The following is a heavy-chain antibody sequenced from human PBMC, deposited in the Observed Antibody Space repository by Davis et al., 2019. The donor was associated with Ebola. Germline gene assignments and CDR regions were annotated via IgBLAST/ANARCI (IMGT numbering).Heavy chain of an antibody. CDR1: GFTFSTYY. CDR2: IIPDGSIR. D-gene: IGHD6-13*01. V-gene: IGHV3-74*01. Sequence: PGGSLRLSCAASGFTFSTYYMNWVRRAPGKGLVWVSHIIPDGSIRDYADSVKGRFTISRDNAKNTLYLQMNSLRAEDTAVYYCARGGSSWGLFDYWGQGTLVTVSS. CDR3: ARGGSSWGLFDY. J-gene: IGHJ4*02.